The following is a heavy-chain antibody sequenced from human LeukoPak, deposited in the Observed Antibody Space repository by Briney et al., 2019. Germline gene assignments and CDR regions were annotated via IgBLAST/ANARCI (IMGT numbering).Heavy chain of an antibody. V-gene: IGHV1-69*13. CDR3: ERGGRFYYYYYMDV. D-gene: IGHD3-3*01. J-gene: IGHJ6*03. CDR1: GGTFSSYA. Sequence: ASVKVSCKASGGTFSSYAISWVRQAPGQGLEWMGGIIPIFGTANYAQKFQGRVTITADESTSTAYMELSSLRCEDSVVYYSERGGRFYYYYYMDVWGKGTTATVSS. CDR2: IIPIFGTA.